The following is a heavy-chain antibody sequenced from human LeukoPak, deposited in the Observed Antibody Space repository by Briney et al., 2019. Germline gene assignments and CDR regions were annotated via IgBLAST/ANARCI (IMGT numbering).Heavy chain of an antibody. CDR2: IYYSGGT. CDR1: GGAISSYY. Sequence: KPSETLSLTCTVSGGAISSYYWSWIRQPPGKGLEWIGYIYYSGGTKYNPSLMSRVTISVDRAQNQSSLSLKSVTAADTAVDYCARDGLYDSSGYYMDSWGQGTLVIVSS. J-gene: IGHJ4*02. CDR3: ARDGLYDSSGYYMDS. V-gene: IGHV4-59*01. D-gene: IGHD3-22*01.